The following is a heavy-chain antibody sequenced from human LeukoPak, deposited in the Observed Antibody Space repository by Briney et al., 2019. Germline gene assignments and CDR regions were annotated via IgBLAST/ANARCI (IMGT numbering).Heavy chain of an antibody. Sequence: GGSLRLSCAASGFTFSSYSMNWVRQAPGKGLEWVSSISSSSSYIYYADSVKGRFTISRDNAKNSLYLQMNSLRAEDTAVYYCARDSGFTATGRGVGCSSTSCPPDYWGQGTLVTVSS. V-gene: IGHV3-21*01. CDR1: GFTFSSYS. CDR2: ISSSSSYI. CDR3: ARDSGFTATGRGVGCSSTSCPPDY. D-gene: IGHD2-2*01. J-gene: IGHJ4*02.